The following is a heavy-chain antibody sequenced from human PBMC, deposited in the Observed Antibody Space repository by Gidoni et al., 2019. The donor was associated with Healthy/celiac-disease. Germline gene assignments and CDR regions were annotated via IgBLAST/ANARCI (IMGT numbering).Heavy chain of an antibody. J-gene: IGHJ4*02. CDR1: GFTFRSYA. D-gene: IGHD3-22*01. V-gene: IGHV3-23*01. CDR3: AKDLSNSSGYYLAPVFDY. CDR2: ISGSGGST. Sequence: EVQLLESGGGLVQPGGSLRLSCAASGFTFRSYAMSWVRQAPVKGLEWVSAISGSGGSTYYADSVKGRFTISRDNSKNTLYLQMNSLRAEDTAVYYCAKDLSNSSGYYLAPVFDYWGQGTLVTVSS.